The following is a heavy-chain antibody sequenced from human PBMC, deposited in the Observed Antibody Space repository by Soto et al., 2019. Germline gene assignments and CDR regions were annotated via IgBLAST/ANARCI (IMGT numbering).Heavy chain of an antibody. CDR2: VFPGDSDP. J-gene: IGHJ4*02. V-gene: IGHV5-51*01. CDR1: GYSFSNYW. Sequence: GESLKISCKVSGYSFSNYWVAWVRHMPGKGLVWMGIVFPGDSDPTYSSSFRGQVTSSADQSISTAFLQWRRLKASDTAVYYCARRRLYCSRGSRYGTNDLDFWGQGTKVTVSS. CDR3: ARRRLYCSRGSRYGTNDLDF. D-gene: IGHD2-15*01.